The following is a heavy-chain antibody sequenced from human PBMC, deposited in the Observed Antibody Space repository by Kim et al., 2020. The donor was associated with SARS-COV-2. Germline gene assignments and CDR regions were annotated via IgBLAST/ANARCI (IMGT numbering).Heavy chain of an antibody. CDR2: IGPTSTYI. D-gene: IGHD1-1*01. J-gene: IGHJ4*02. Sequence: GGSLRLSCAASGFTFSSYTMNWVRQAPGKGLEWVSSIGPTSTYIYYADSLKGRFTISRDNAENSLYLQMNSLRAEDTAVYYCARDRGTRLPLDLLWGQGTLVTVSS. CDR3: ARDRGTRLPLDLL. V-gene: IGHV3-21*01. CDR1: GFTFSSYT.